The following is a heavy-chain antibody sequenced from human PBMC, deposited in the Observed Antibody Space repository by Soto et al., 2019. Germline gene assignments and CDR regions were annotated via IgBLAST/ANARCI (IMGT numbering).Heavy chain of an antibody. CDR1: GFTFSSYA. Sequence: EVQLLESGGGLVQPGGSLRLSCAASGFTFSSYAMSWVRQAPGKGLEWVSAISGSGGSTYYADSVKGRFTISRDNSKNTLDLQMTSLRAEDTAVYYCAKGYYYDSSGYRTKYYYYYGMDVWGQGTTVTVSS. CDR3: AKGYYYDSSGYRTKYYYYYGMDV. V-gene: IGHV3-23*01. CDR2: ISGSGGST. D-gene: IGHD3-22*01. J-gene: IGHJ6*02.